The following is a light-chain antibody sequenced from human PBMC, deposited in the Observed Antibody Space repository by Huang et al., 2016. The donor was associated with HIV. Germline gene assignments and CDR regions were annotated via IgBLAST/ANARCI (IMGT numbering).Light chain of an antibody. CDR3: QHRSNWLIT. Sequence: EVVLTQSPATLSLSPGERATLSCRASQSVSNYLAWYQQKPGQAPRLLIYDASSRATGSPARFSGSGSGTDFTLTISSLEPEDFAVYYCQHRSNWLITFGQGTRLEIK. V-gene: IGKV3-11*01. CDR2: DAS. J-gene: IGKJ5*01. CDR1: QSVSNY.